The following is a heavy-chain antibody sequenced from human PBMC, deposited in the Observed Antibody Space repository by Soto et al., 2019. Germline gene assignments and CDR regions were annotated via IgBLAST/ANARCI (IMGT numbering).Heavy chain of an antibody. Sequence: ASVKVSCKASGGTFSSYAISWVRQAPGQGLEWMGGIIPIFGTANYAQKFQGRVTITADESTSTAYMELSSLRSEDTAVYYCASFPYTMILLVPYTYFDYWGKGTLVTVSS. CDR3: ASFPYTMILLVPYTYFDY. V-gene: IGHV1-69*13. D-gene: IGHD3-22*01. J-gene: IGHJ4*02. CDR2: IIPIFGTA. CDR1: GGTFSSYA.